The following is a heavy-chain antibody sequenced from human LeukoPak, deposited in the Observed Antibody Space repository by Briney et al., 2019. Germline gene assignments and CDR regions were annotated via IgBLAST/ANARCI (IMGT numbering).Heavy chain of an antibody. V-gene: IGHV3-7*01. CDR1: GFTFSSYS. Sequence: GGSLRLSCAASGFTFSSYSMNWVRQAPGKGLEWVANIKEDGSEKYYVDSVKGRFTISRDNAKNSLYLQMNSLRAEDTAVYYCARDRYGGTDCWGQGTLVTVSS. CDR3: ARDRYGGTDC. D-gene: IGHD4-23*01. CDR2: IKEDGSEK. J-gene: IGHJ4*02.